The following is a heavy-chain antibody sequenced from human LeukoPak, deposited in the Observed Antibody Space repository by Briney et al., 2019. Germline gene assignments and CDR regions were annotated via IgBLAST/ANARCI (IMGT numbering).Heavy chain of an antibody. J-gene: IGHJ4*02. V-gene: IGHV1-18*01. CDR2: INGHNANT. D-gene: IGHD2/OR15-2a*01. CDR3: ARDFYGRGVFDY. CDR1: GYTFTSYG. Sequence: ASVKVSCKTSGYTFTSYGVTWVRQAPGQGLEGMGWINGHNANTNYAQKLQSKITMTTDTSTSTAYMELRSLTSDDTAVYYCARDFYGRGVFDYWGQGTLVTVSS.